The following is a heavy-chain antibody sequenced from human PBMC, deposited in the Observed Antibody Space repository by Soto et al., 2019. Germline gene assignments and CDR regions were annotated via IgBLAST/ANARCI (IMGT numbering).Heavy chain of an antibody. CDR1: GFTFSSYA. CDR2: ISGSGGST. V-gene: IGHV3-23*01. D-gene: IGHD2-15*01. J-gene: IGHJ3*02. Sequence: GGSLRLSCAASGFTFSSYAMSWVRQAPGKELEWVSAISGSGGSTYYADSVKGRFTISRDNSKNTLYLQMNSLRAEDTAVYYCAKDGRAIVVVVAATYDAFDIWGQGTMVTVSS. CDR3: AKDGRAIVVVVAATYDAFDI.